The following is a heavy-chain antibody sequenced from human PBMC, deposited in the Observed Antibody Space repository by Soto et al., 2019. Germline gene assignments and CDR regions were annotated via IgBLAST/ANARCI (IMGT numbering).Heavy chain of an antibody. D-gene: IGHD2-2*01. CDR1: GGSISSYY. CDR3: ARNIVVVPAAIFNWDYYYYGMDV. Sequence: SETLSLTCTVSGGSISSYYWSWIRQPPGKGLEWIGYIYYSGSTNYNPSLKSRVTISVDTSKNQFSLKLSSVTAADTAVYYGARNIVVVPAAIFNWDYYYYGMDVWGQGTTVTVSS. V-gene: IGHV4-59*01. CDR2: IYYSGST. J-gene: IGHJ6*02.